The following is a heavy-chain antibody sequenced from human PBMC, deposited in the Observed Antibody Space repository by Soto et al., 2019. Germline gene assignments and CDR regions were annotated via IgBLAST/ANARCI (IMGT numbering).Heavy chain of an antibody. J-gene: IGHJ5*02. CDR1: GYTFTSYG. D-gene: IGHD2-15*01. V-gene: IGHV1-18*04. CDR3: ARKPDCSGGSCVTFDP. CDR2: ISAYNGNT. Sequence: QVQLVQSGAEVKKPGASVKVSCKASGYTFTSYGISWVRQAPGQGLEWMGWISAYNGNTNYAQKLQGRVTMTTDTSTSKAYMGLRSLRSDDTAVYYWARKPDCSGGSCVTFDPWGQGTLVTVSS.